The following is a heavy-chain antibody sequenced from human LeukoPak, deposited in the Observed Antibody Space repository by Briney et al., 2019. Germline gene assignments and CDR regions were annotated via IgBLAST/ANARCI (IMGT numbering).Heavy chain of an antibody. D-gene: IGHD6-13*01. CDR2: ISYDGSNK. V-gene: IGHV3-30-3*01. CDR1: GFTFSSYA. J-gene: IGHJ4*02. CDR3: ARDESLGRSIAAAGYAY. Sequence: GGSLRLSRAASGFTFSSYAMHWVRQAPGKGLEWVAVISYDGSNKYYADSVKGRFTISRDNSKNTLYLQMNSLRAEDTAVYYCARDESLGRSIAAAGYAYWGQGTLVTVSS.